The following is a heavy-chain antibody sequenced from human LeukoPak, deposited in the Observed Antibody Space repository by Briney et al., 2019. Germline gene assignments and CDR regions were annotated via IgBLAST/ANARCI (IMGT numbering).Heavy chain of an antibody. Sequence: SETLSLTCTVSGGSVSSSGSYWSWIRQPPGKGLEWFAYIYYSGSTTYNPSLKSRVTISGDTSKKQFSLKLSSVTAADTAVYYCARVMSGYSYGIFDYWGQGTLVTVSS. J-gene: IGHJ4*02. CDR1: GGSVSSSGSY. CDR2: IYYSGST. CDR3: ARVMSGYSYGIFDY. D-gene: IGHD5-18*01. V-gene: IGHV4-61*08.